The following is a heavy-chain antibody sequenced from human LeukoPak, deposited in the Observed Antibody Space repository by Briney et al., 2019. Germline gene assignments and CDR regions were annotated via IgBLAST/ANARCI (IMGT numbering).Heavy chain of an antibody. Sequence: GGSLRLSCAASGFTFSSYGLNWVRQAPGKGLEWVSVISGSGGSTYYVDSVKGRFTISRDNGKNSLYLQMNSLRAEDTALYYCARVYSGSFSPFDYWGQGTLVTVSS. D-gene: IGHD1-26*01. V-gene: IGHV3-23*01. CDR2: ISGSGGST. CDR1: GFTFSSYG. CDR3: ARVYSGSFSPFDY. J-gene: IGHJ4*02.